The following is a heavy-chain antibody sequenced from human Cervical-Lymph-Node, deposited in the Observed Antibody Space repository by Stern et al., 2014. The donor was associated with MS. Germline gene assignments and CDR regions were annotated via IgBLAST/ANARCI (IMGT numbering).Heavy chain of an antibody. D-gene: IGHD3-9*01. J-gene: IGHJ6*02. CDR2: ITATRTSK. V-gene: IGHV3-21*01. Sequence: EVQLVESGGGLVKPGGSLRLSCVASGFTFNRYTMNWVRQAPGKGLEWLSSITATRTSKYYADSVKGRFTVSRDDAQNSVYLQMSSLRAEDTAVYYCARDRGIDYDILTGHLHYHYGMDVWGQGTTVTVSS. CDR3: ARDRGIDYDILTGHLHYHYGMDV. CDR1: GFTFNRYT.